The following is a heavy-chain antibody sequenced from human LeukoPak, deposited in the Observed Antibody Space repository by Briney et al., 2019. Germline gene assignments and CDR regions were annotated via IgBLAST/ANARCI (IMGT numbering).Heavy chain of an antibody. V-gene: IGHV3-33*01. CDR2: IWPDGSNK. J-gene: IGHJ4*02. D-gene: IGHD2-2*01. CDR1: GFTFNSYG. CDR3: ARDYCRTTSCLES. Sequence: GGSLRLPCAASGFTFNSYGMFWVRQAPGKGLEWLAFIWPDGSNKLYGDSVKGRFTISRDNSKNTVYLQMNSLRAEDTAVYYCARDYCRTTSCLESWGQGTLVTVSS.